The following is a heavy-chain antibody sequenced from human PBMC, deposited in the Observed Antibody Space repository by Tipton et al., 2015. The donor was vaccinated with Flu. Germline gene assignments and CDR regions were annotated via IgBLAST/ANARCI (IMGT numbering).Heavy chain of an antibody. Sequence: TLSLTCTGSGGSISSFYWNWIRQPPGGGLEWIGNIFNSGSTNYNPSLQGRVTISVDTSKNQFSLELSSVTAADTAVYYCARSNGGYWGQGTLVTVSA. CDR1: GGSISSFY. CDR3: ARSNGGY. D-gene: IGHD4-23*01. V-gene: IGHV4-59*01. J-gene: IGHJ4*02. CDR2: IFNSGST.